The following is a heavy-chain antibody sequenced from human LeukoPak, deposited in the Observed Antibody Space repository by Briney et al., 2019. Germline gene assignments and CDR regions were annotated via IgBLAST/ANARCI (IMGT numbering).Heavy chain of an antibody. D-gene: IGHD1-14*01. CDR2: ISSSSSYI. J-gene: IGHJ6*03. CDR3: ARVGPWVNPYYYYYYMDV. CDR1: GFTFSTYY. V-gene: IGHV3-21*01. Sequence: GGSLRLSCAASGFTFSTYYMNWVRQAPGKGLEWVSSISSSSSYIYYADSVKGRFTISRDNAKNSLYLQMNSLRAEDTAVYYCARVGPWVNPYYYYYYMDVWGKGTTVTVSS.